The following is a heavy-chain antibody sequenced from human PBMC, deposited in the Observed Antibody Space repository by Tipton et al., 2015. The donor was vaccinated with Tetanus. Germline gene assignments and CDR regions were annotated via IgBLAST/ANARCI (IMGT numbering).Heavy chain of an antibody. CDR2: ILRSEDPP. V-gene: IGHV3-64*02. Sequence: SLRLSCAASGFIFSAYPMHWVRQAPGKGLEYVSSILRSEDPPLYVDSVKGRFTTSRDNSKNMVYLQMDSLRGDDTGVYYCAKGGGVAGWDAYHRFDPWGQGTLVTVSS. CDR1: GFIFSAYP. D-gene: IGHD3-16*01. J-gene: IGHJ5*02. CDR3: AKGGGVAGWDAYHRFDP.